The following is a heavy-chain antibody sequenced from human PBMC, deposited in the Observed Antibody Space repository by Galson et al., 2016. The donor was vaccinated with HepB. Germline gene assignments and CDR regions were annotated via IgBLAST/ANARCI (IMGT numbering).Heavy chain of an antibody. CDR1: GGSISSGGYY. Sequence: TLSLTCTVSGGSISSGGYYWSWIRQHPGKGLEWIGFVYYSGNTYYNPSLKSRVTISLDTSKNQFSLKLSSVTAADTAVYYCAREPQIGRGDYWGQGTLVTVS. V-gene: IGHV4-31*03. CDR2: VYYSGNT. J-gene: IGHJ4*02. D-gene: IGHD1-26*01. CDR3: AREPQIGRGDY.